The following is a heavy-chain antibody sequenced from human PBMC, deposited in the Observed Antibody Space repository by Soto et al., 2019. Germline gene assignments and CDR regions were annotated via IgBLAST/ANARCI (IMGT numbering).Heavy chain of an antibody. Sequence: EVQLVESGGGLVKPGGSLRLSCAASGFTFSPYTMNWVRQAPGKGLEWVSSINTRSNYIYYADSVKGRFTISRDNAKNSLYLQMNRLRAEDSAVYFCVREDGIVGSTSAFDYWGQGTLVTVSS. D-gene: IGHD1-26*01. CDR1: GFTFSPYT. CDR3: VREDGIVGSTSAFDY. CDR2: INTRSNYI. V-gene: IGHV3-21*01. J-gene: IGHJ4*02.